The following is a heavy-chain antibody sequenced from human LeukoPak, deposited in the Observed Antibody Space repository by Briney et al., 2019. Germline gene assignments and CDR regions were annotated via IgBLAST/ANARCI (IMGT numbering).Heavy chain of an antibody. CDR1: GGSISSYY. D-gene: IGHD3-3*01. CDR2: IYYSGST. CDR3: ARASYDFWSGYYLYFGY. J-gene: IGHJ4*02. V-gene: IGHV4-59*01. Sequence: SETLSLTCTVSGGSISSYYWSWIRQPPGKGLEWIGYIYYSGSTNYNPSLKSRVTISVDTSKNQFSLKLSSVTAADTAVYYCARASYDFWSGYYLYFGYWGQGTLVTVSS.